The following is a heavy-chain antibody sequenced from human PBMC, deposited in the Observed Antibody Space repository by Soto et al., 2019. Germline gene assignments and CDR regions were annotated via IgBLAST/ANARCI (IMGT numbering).Heavy chain of an antibody. D-gene: IGHD3-22*01. J-gene: IGHJ4*02. V-gene: IGHV1-69*12. CDR1: GGTFSSYA. Sequence: QVQLVQSGAEVKKPGSSVKVSFKASGGTFSSYAISWVRQAPGQGLEWMGGIIPIFGTANYAQKFQGRVTITADESTSTAYMELSSLRSEDTAVYYCARSLFYDSSNSAPFDYWGQGTLVTVSS. CDR2: IIPIFGTA. CDR3: ARSLFYDSSNSAPFDY.